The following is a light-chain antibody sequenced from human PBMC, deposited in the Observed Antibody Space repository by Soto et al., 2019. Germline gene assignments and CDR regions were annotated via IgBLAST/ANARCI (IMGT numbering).Light chain of an antibody. CDR2: AAS. Sequence: DIQLTQSPSFLSASVVDRVTITCRASQGISSYLSWYRQKPGKATKLMIYAASNLQSGVTSRFSGSGSGTEFTLTIRSLQPEDFAPYYCHQVNSYPLTFGGGPKVEIK. V-gene: IGKV1-9*01. CDR1: QGISSY. CDR3: HQVNSYPLT. J-gene: IGKJ4*01.